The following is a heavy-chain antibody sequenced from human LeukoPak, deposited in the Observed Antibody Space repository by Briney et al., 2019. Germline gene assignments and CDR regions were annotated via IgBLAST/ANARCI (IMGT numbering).Heavy chain of an antibody. Sequence: PGGSLRLSCAASGFTVSSNYMSWVRQAPGKGLEWVSVIYSGGSTYYADSVKGRFTISRDNSKNTLYLQMNSLRAEDTAVYYCASASDPAIDAFDIWGQGTMVTVSS. J-gene: IGHJ3*02. V-gene: IGHV3-66*01. CDR2: IYSGGST. D-gene: IGHD2-2*01. CDR1: GFTVSSNY. CDR3: ASASDPAIDAFDI.